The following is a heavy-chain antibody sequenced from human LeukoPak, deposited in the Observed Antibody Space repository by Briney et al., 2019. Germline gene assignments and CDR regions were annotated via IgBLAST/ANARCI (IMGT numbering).Heavy chain of an antibody. V-gene: IGHV1-2*02. CDR1: GYTFTGYY. Sequence: ASVKVSCKASGYTFTGYYMHWVRQAPGQGLEWMGWINPNSGGTNYAQKFQGRVTMTRDTSISTPYMELSRLRSGDTAVYYCARDLDYYDSSGYYYSGADNWFDPWGQGTLVTVSS. CDR3: ARDLDYYDSSGYYYSGADNWFDP. D-gene: IGHD3-22*01. CDR2: INPNSGGT. J-gene: IGHJ5*02.